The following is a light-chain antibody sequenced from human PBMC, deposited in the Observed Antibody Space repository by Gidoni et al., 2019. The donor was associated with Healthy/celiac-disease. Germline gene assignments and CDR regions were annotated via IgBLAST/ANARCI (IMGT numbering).Light chain of an antibody. Sequence: QSALTQPASVSGYPGQSLTISCTGTSSDVGSYNLVSLYQQHPGKAPKLMIYEVSKRPSGVSNLFSGSKSCHTASLTISGLQSEDAAAYYCCSFAGSSTFVVFGGGTNLTVL. V-gene: IGLV2-23*02. CDR2: EVS. CDR1: SSDVGSYNL. CDR3: CSFAGSSTFVV. J-gene: IGLJ2*01.